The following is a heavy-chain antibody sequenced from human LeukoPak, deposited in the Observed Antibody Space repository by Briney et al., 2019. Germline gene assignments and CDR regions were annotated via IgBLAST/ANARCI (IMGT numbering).Heavy chain of an antibody. Sequence: ETLSLTCAVSGGSISGGGYSWSWIRQPPGKGLEWVANIKQDGSEKYYVDSVKGRFTISRDNAKNSLFLQMNSLRAEDTAVYYCAREVTPYYWGQGTLVTVSS. CDR1: GGSISGGGYS. CDR2: IKQDGSEK. V-gene: IGHV3-7*01. D-gene: IGHD4-23*01. J-gene: IGHJ4*02. CDR3: AREVTPYY.